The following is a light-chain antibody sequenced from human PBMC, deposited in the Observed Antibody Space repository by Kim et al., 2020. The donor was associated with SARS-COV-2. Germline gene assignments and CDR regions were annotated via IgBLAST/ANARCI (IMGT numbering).Light chain of an antibody. CDR2: AAS. J-gene: IGKJ2*01. V-gene: IGKV1-8*01. CDR3: QQYYTYPPYT. CDR1: QGIRSS. Sequence: ASTGDRVTLTCRARQGIRSSLAWYQQKPGNAPKLLIYAASTLQSGVPSRFSGSGSGTDFTLTISCLQSEDFATYYCQQYYTYPPYTFGQGTKLEI.